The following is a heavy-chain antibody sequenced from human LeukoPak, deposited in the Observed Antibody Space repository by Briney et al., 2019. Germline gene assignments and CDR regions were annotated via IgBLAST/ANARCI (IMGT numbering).Heavy chain of an antibody. Sequence: GGSLRLSCAASGFTFTNYWMSWVRQAPGKGLEWVANIQQDGSGKTYVDSVKGRFTISRDSAKNALYLQMNSLRAEETAVYYCARGGDVYCTSATCLPFDLWGQGTLVTVSS. D-gene: IGHD2-2*01. CDR1: GFTFTNYW. CDR3: ARGGDVYCTSATCLPFDL. CDR2: IQQDGSGK. J-gene: IGHJ4*02. V-gene: IGHV3-7*01.